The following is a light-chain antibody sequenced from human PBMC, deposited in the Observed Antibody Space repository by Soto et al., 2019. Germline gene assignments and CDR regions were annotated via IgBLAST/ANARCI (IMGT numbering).Light chain of an antibody. CDR2: KAS. J-gene: IGKJ1*01. CDR1: QSISSW. Sequence: DIQMTQSPSTLSASVGDRVTITCRASQSISSWLAWYQQKPGKAPKLLIYKASSLESGVPSRFSGSGSGTEFTLTISSLHPDDIATYYCQQYNSYWTFGQRTKMEIK. CDR3: QQYNSYWT. V-gene: IGKV1-5*03.